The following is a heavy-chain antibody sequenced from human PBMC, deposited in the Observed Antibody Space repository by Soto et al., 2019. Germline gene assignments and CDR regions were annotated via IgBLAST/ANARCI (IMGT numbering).Heavy chain of an antibody. J-gene: IGHJ3*02. D-gene: IGHD4-17*01. CDR2: ISAYNGNT. CDR3: ARSYGDYPTNAFDI. CDR1: GYTFTSYG. Sequence: ASVKVSCKASGYTFTSYGISWVRQAPGQGLEWMGWISAYNGNTNYAQKLQGRVTMTTDTPTSTAYMELRSLRSDDTAVYYCARSYGDYPTNAFDIWGQGTMVTVSS. V-gene: IGHV1-18*01.